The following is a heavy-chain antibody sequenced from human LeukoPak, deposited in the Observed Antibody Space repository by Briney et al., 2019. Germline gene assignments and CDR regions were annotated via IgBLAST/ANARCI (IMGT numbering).Heavy chain of an antibody. CDR2: INAGNGNT. D-gene: IGHD3-10*01. J-gene: IGHJ5*02. Sequence: ASVKVSCKASGYTFITYTIHWVRQAPGQRLEWMGWINAGNGNTKYSQKFQGRVTISRDTSATTAYMELSSLRSEDTAAYYCARDPDPQYGSGSYYPNWFDPWGQGTLVTVSS. CDR1: GYTFITYT. CDR3: ARDPDPQYGSGSYYPNWFDP. V-gene: IGHV1-3*01.